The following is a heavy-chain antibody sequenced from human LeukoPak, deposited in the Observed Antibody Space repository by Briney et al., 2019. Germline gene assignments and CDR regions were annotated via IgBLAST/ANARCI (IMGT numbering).Heavy chain of an antibody. CDR1: GFSVSTIY. V-gene: IGHV3-53*01. CDR2: ICPAGGT. Sequence: SGGSLRLSCAASGFSVSTIYMTWVRQAPGKGLEWVSLICPAGGTYYADSVKGRFTISRDNSNNTLYLQMNSLRAEDTAVYYCARGGYSYGLDYWGQGTLVTVSS. J-gene: IGHJ4*02. CDR3: ARGGYSYGLDY. D-gene: IGHD5-18*01.